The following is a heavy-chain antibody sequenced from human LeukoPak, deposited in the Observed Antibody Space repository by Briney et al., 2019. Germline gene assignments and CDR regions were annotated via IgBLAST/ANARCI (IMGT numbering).Heavy chain of an antibody. D-gene: IGHD3-9*01. CDR3: ARLTSADYFDY. CDR2: ISSSSSYT. Sequence: PGGSLRLSCAASGFTFSDYYMSWIRQAPGKGLKWVSYISSSSSYTNYADSVKGRFTISRDNAKNSLYLQMNSLRAEDTAVYYCARLTSADYFDYWGQGTLVTVPS. V-gene: IGHV3-11*03. CDR1: GFTFSDYY. J-gene: IGHJ4*02.